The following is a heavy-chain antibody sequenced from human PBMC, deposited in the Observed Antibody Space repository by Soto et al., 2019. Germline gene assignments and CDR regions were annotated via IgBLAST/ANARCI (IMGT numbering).Heavy chain of an antibody. D-gene: IGHD2-15*01. CDR2: IIPMFGTA. Sequence: ASVKVSCKVSGGTFSSYVFSWVRQAPGQGLEWMGGIIPMFGTANHAQKFQGRVTLIADESTSTAYMELSSLRSEDTAVYYCARGSRDCSGGSCFPLPTAEYFRHWGQGTLVTVSS. CDR1: GGTFSSYV. V-gene: IGHV1-69*13. J-gene: IGHJ1*01. CDR3: ARGSRDCSGGSCFPLPTAEYFRH.